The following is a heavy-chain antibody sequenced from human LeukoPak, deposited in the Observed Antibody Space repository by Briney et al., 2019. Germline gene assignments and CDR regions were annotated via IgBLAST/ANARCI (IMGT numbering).Heavy chain of an antibody. Sequence: KPSETLSLTCTVSGGSISSYYWSWIRQPPGKGLEWIGEINHSGSTNYNPSLKSRVTISVDTSKNQFSLKLSSVTAADTAVYYCASRGYCSGGSCYSDLDYWGQGTLVTVSS. V-gene: IGHV4-34*01. CDR2: INHSGST. J-gene: IGHJ4*02. CDR1: GGSISSYY. CDR3: ASRGYCSGGSCYSDLDY. D-gene: IGHD2-15*01.